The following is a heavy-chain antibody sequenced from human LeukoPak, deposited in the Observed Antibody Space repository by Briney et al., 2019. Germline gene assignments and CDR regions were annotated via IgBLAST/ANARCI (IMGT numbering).Heavy chain of an antibody. J-gene: IGHJ6*02. CDR2: IYYSGST. D-gene: IGHD3-10*01. Sequence: SETLSPTCTVSGGSISSYYWTWIRQPPGKGLEWIGYIYYSGSTNYNPSLMSRVTMSLDTPKNQFSLTLRSVTAADTAVYYCARARYGSGSYYFYYYGMDVWGQGTTVTVSS. V-gene: IGHV4-59*01. CDR3: ARARYGSGSYYFYYYGMDV. CDR1: GGSISSYY.